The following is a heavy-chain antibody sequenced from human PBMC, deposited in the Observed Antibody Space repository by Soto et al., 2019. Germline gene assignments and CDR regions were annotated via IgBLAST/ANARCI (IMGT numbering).Heavy chain of an antibody. CDR3: ARVGTRSITMIVNY. J-gene: IGHJ4*02. Sequence: GASVKVSCKASGYTFTGYYMHWVRQAPGQGLEWMGWINPNSGGTNYAQKFQGRVTMTRDTSISTAYMELSRLRSDDTAVYYCARVGTRSITMIVNYWGQGTLVTVSS. CDR1: GYTFTGYY. V-gene: IGHV1-2*02. D-gene: IGHD3-22*01. CDR2: INPNSGGT.